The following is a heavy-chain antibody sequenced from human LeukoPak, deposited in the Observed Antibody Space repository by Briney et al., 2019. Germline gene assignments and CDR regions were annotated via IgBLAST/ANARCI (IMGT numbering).Heavy chain of an antibody. V-gene: IGHV3-7*01. D-gene: IGHD3-22*01. CDR3: ARGGPGYDASGYYWGLDY. J-gene: IGHJ4*02. CDR2: IKPDETEK. Sequence: GGSLRLSCAASGFALSGYWMTWVRQAPGKGLEWLTNIKPDETEKYYGESVRGRFTISRDNAKNSVHLQMNSLRVEDTALYYCARGGPGYDASGYYWGLDYWGQGTLVTVSS. CDR1: GFALSGYW.